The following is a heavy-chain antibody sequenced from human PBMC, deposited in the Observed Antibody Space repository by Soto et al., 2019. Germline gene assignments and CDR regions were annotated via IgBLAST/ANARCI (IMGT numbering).Heavy chain of an antibody. J-gene: IGHJ4*02. D-gene: IGHD2-15*01. CDR3: AREFSRIGQPPYFDY. Sequence: GGSLRLSCTASGFTFTTSTMTWVRQAPGKGLEWVSSISSSSSYIYYADSVKGRFPISRDNAKNSLYLQMNSLRAEDTAVYYCAREFSRIGQPPYFDYWGQGALVTVSS. CDR1: GFTFTTST. V-gene: IGHV3-21*01. CDR2: ISSSSSYI.